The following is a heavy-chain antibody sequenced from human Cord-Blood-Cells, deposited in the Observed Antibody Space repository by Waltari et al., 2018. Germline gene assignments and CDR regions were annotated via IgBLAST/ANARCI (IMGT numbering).Heavy chain of an antibody. J-gene: IGHJ3*02. CDR3: ARGREGAADAFDI. CDR2: IIPIFGTA. Sequence: QVQLVQSGAEVKKPGSSVKVSCKAPGGTFSSYALTWVRRAPGQGLEWIGGIIPIFGTANYAQKFQGRVTITADESTSTAYMELSSLRSEDTAVYYCARGREGAADAFDIWGQGTMVTVSS. V-gene: IGHV1-69*01. D-gene: IGHD6-13*01. CDR1: GGTFSSYA.